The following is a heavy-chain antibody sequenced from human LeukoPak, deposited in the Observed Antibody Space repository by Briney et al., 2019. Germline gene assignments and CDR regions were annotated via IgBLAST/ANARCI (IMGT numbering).Heavy chain of an antibody. CDR1: GGPISSGGYY. D-gene: IGHD2-15*01. V-gene: IGHV4-31*03. J-gene: IGHJ4*02. CDR2: IYYSGST. CDR3: ARDRHLGYCSGGSCYPGYYFDY. Sequence: SQTLSLTCTVSGGPISSGGYYWSWIRQHPGKGLEWIGYIYYSGSTYYNPSLKSRVTISVDTSKNQFSLKLSSVTAADTAVYYCARDRHLGYCSGGSCYPGYYFDYWGQGTLVTVSS.